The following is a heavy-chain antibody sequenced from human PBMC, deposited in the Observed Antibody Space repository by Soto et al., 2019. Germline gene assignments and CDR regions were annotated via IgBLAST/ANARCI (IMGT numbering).Heavy chain of an antibody. Sequence: PGGSLRLSCAASGFRFSDYTMNWVRQAPDKGLEWLAIISYDGANKYYSDSLKGRFTISRDNSQNTLYLQMDNLTPEDTAVYFCARSMIDVGITTNYFDYWGQGTPVTVSS. CDR1: GFRFSDYT. V-gene: IGHV3-30-3*01. D-gene: IGHD3-22*01. J-gene: IGHJ4*02. CDR3: ARSMIDVGITTNYFDY. CDR2: ISYDGANK.